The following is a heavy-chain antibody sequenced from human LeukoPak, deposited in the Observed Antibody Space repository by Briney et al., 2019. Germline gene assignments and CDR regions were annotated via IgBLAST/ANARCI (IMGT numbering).Heavy chain of an antibody. CDR2: ISSSSYI. V-gene: IGHV3-21*01. D-gene: IGHD5-24*01. CDR3: ARAGDGYNFDY. Sequence: PGGSLRLSCAASGFTFSSYSMTWVRQAPGKGLEWVSSISSSSYIYYADSVKGRFTISRDNAKNSLYLQMNSLRAEDTAVYYCARAGDGYNFDYWGQGTLVTVSS. J-gene: IGHJ4*02. CDR1: GFTFSSYS.